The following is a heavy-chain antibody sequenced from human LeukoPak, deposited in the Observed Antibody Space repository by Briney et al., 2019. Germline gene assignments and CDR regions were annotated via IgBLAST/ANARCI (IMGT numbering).Heavy chain of an antibody. V-gene: IGHV5-10-1*01. D-gene: IGHD4-23*01. CDR2: IDPSDSYT. Sequence: GESLRISCKGSGYSFTSYWISWVRQMPGKGLEWMGRIDPSDSYTNYSPSFQGHVTISADKSISTAYLQWSSLKASDTAMYYCAADYGGNSYFDYWGQGTPVTVSS. CDR1: GYSFTSYW. CDR3: AADYGGNSYFDY. J-gene: IGHJ4*02.